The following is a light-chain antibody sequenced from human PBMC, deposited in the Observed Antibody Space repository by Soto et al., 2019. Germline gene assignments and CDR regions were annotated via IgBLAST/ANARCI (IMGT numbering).Light chain of an antibody. CDR3: SSYTSSSTYVV. J-gene: IGLJ2*01. CDR2: DVS. V-gene: IGLV2-14*01. CDR1: SSDVGDYNY. Sequence: QSALTQPATVSGSPGQSITISCTGTSSDVGDYNYVSWYQQIPGKAPKLMIHDVSNRPSGVSNRFSGSKSGNTASLTISGRQAEDEADYYCSSYTSSSTYVVFGGGTKLTVL.